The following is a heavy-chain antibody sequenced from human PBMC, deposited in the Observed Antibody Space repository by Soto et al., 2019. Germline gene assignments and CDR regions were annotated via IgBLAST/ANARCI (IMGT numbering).Heavy chain of an antibody. CDR1: GGSFNEYY. CDR2: ISHTGSS. J-gene: IGHJ4*02. V-gene: IGHV4-34*01. D-gene: IGHD6-25*01. Sequence: QVQLRQWGAGLLEPSDTLSLTCAVYGGSFNEYYWNWLRQSPGKGLECIGEISHTGSSDYNPSLRSRATISVDPSKNQFSLKLSSVTAPDTAVYYCARRGKSSGWAPDFWSQGTLVTVSS. CDR3: ARRGKSSGWAPDF.